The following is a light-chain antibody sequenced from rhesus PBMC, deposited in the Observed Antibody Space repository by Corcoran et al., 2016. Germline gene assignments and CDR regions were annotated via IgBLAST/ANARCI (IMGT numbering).Light chain of an antibody. CDR1: QGISSW. CDR2: AAS. V-gene: IGKV1-33*02. Sequence: DIQMTQSPSSLSASVGDRVTITCQASQGISSWLAWYQQKPGKAPKLLIYAASSLKSGVPARFRGSGSGTDFTLTISRLQPEDFSTYYCQQHNSYPLTFGPGTKLDIK. J-gene: IGKJ3*01. CDR3: QQHNSYPLT.